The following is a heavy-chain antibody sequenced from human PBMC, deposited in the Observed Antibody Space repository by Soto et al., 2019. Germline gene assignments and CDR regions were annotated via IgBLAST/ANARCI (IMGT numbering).Heavy chain of an antibody. D-gene: IGHD2-2*01. CDR1: GFTFSSYG. J-gene: IGHJ4*02. CDR3: AKAYAVPAATASFDY. Sequence: QVQLVESGGGVVQPGRSLRLSCAASGFTFSSYGMHWVRQAPGKGLEWVAVISYVGNNKYYGDSVKGRFSISKDNSKNTLYLQMDSLRPEDTALYYCAKAYAVPAATASFDYWGQGTLVTVSS. V-gene: IGHV3-30*18. CDR2: ISYVGNNK.